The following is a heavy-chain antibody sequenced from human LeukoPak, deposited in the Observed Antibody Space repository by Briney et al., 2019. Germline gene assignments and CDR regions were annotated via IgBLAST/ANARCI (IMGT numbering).Heavy chain of an antibody. J-gene: IGHJ6*02. V-gene: IGHV4-30-2*01. CDR1: GGSTSSGGYS. CDR2: IYHDGST. D-gene: IGHD2/OR15-2a*01. Sequence: SQTLSLTCAVSGGSTSSGGYSWSWIRQPPGKGLEWIGYIYHDGSTYYNPSLKSRVTMSIDRSKNQFSLKLSSVTAADTAVYYGARAFPNRVPPQRPYGMDVWGQGTTVTVSS. CDR3: ARAFPNRVPPQRPYGMDV.